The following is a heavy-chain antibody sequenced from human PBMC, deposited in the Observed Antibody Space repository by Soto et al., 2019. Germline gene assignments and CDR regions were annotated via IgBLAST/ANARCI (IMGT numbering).Heavy chain of an antibody. V-gene: IGHV4-39*01. CDR2: IYYSGST. Sequence: PSETLSLTCTVSGGSIITSDHYWGWIRQPPWKGLVWIGSIYYSGSTYYSPSLKSRVTISVDTSKIQFSLRLSSVTATATAVYYCVRGSDYYGSGSSYLREHLDYWGQGXLVTVSS. CDR1: GGSIITSDHY. J-gene: IGHJ4*02. D-gene: IGHD3-10*01. CDR3: VRGSDYYGSGSSYLREHLDY.